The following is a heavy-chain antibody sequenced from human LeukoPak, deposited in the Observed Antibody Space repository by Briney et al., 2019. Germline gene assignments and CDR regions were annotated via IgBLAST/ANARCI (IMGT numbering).Heavy chain of an antibody. V-gene: IGHV3-48*03. D-gene: IGHD1-14*01. CDR1: GFTFGSYE. CDR3: ARNQRRLDY. J-gene: IGHJ4*02. CDR2: IGTITSTT. Sequence: GGSLRLSCAASGFTFGSYEMNWVRQAPGKGLEWVSYIGTITSTTYYADSVKGRFTVSRDDAKSSLYLQMSSLRAEDTAVYYCARNQRRLDYWGQGTLVTVSS.